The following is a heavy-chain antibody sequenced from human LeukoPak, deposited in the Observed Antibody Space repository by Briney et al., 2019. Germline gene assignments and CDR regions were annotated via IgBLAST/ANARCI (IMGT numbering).Heavy chain of an antibody. CDR1: GFTVSSNY. CDR3: ATAMVIGAFDI. CDR2: IYSGGST. J-gene: IGHJ3*02. Sequence: PGGSLRLSCAASGFTVSSNYMSWVRQAPGKGLEWVSVIYSGGSTYYADSVEGRFTISRDNSKNTLYLQMNSLRAEDTAVYYCATAMVIGAFDIWGQGTMVTVSS. V-gene: IGHV3-53*01. D-gene: IGHD5-18*01.